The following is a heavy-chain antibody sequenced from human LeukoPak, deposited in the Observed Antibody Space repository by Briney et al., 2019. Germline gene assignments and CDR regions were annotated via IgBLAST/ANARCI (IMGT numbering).Heavy chain of an antibody. CDR1: GGSVRTDGSY. CDR3: ARLFTRAWEYRYGMDV. D-gene: IGHD1-26*01. CDR2: IYIDGIT. V-gene: IGHV4-39*02. J-gene: IGHJ6*02. Sequence: SETLSLTCTVSGGSVRTDGSYWAWIRQPPGKGLEWIGSIYIDGITHYNSSLQSRVTLSIDTSKNHFSLRLTSVTAADTAVFYCARLFTRAWEYRYGMDVWGQGTAVTVSS.